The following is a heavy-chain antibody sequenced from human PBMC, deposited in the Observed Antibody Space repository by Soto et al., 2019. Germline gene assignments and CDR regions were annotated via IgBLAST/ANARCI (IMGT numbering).Heavy chain of an antibody. J-gene: IGHJ4*02. CDR3: ARQGYCRNTACYSVDY. CDR2: IYPGDSNT. Sequence: GESLKISCKGSGYSFPSYWIGWVRQMPGKGLEWIGIIYPGDSNTRYSPSFHGQVTISADKSISSAYLQWSSLNASDTAMYYCARQGYCRNTACYSVDYWGQGTLVTVSS. CDR1: GYSFPSYW. D-gene: IGHD2-2*02. V-gene: IGHV5-51*01.